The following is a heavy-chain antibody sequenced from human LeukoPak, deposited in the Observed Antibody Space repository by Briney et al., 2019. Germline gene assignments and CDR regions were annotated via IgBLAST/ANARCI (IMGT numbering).Heavy chain of an antibody. CDR2: INPSDGGT. D-gene: IGHD2-2*01. CDR1: GYTLTGYY. CDR3: ARSDKCTTCSIDY. Sequence: ASVKVSCKACGYTLTGYYLHWVRQPPGQGFEWMGWINPSDGGTNYAPKFQGRVTMTRDTSISTAFMDLSRLTSDDTAVYFCARSDKCTTCSIDYWGQGTLVIVSS. J-gene: IGHJ4*02. V-gene: IGHV1-2*02.